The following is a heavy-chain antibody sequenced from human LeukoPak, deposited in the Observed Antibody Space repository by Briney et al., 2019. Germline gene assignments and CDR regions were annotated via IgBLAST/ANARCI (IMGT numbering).Heavy chain of an antibody. D-gene: IGHD3-10*01. V-gene: IGHV3-23*01. Sequence: GGSLRLSCAASGFTFSSYWMSWVRQAPGKGLERVANISPSGVSINYADSVKGRFTISRDSPKNTLYLQMNSLRAEDTAVYYCAKAGEWELLSPIDSWGQGTLVTVSS. CDR2: ISPSGVSI. J-gene: IGHJ4*02. CDR3: AKAGEWELLSPIDS. CDR1: GFTFSSYW.